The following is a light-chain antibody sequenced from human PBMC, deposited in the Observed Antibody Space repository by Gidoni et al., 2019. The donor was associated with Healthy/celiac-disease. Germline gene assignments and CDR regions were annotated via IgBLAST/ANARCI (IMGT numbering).Light chain of an antibody. Sequence: EIVMTQSPATLSVSPGERATLSCRASQSVNSNLAWYQQKPGQAPRLLIYGASTRATGIPARFSGSGSGTEFTLTISSLQSEDFAVYYCQQYNNWPLRFGQGTKVEIK. CDR2: GAS. CDR1: QSVNSN. V-gene: IGKV3-15*01. J-gene: IGKJ1*01. CDR3: QQYNNWPLR.